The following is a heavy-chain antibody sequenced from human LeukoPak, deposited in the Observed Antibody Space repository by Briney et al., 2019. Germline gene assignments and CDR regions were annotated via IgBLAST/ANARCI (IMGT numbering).Heavy chain of an antibody. Sequence: GGSLRLSCEASGLTFSGSAMNWVRQAPGKGPEWISHIGISRSIIYYADSVKGRFTISRDNAKNSLYLQMNSLRADDTAVYCCARGLAAAGTRGPYWGQGTLVTVSS. J-gene: IGHJ4*02. CDR1: GLTFSGSA. V-gene: IGHV3-48*04. D-gene: IGHD6-13*01. CDR2: IGISRSII. CDR3: ARGLAAAGTRGPY.